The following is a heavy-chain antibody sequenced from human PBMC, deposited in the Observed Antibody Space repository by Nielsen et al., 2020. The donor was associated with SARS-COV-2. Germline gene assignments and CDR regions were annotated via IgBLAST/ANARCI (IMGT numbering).Heavy chain of an antibody. CDR2: VSDDGDDT. Sequence: GESLKISCAASGFTFSSYAMSWVRQAPGKGLEWVSLVSDDGDDTFYVDSVKGRFTISRDNVRSTFSLQMNSLRVEDTAIYYCVKGYGNTWGRGILVTVSS. CDR3: VKGYGNT. CDR1: GFTFSSYA. V-gene: IGHV3-23*01. D-gene: IGHD5-18*01. J-gene: IGHJ5*02.